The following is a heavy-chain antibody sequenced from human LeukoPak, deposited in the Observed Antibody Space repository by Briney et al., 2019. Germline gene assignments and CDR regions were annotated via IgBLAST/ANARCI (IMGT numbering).Heavy chain of an antibody. CDR1: GFTFSSYS. Sequence: GGSLRLSCAASGFTFSSYSVNWVRQAPGKGLEWVSSIGGSSSYIYYADSVKGRFTISRDNARNSLYLQMNSLRAVDTAVYYCARAAPYYDSSGYYYYFDYWGQGTLVTVSS. D-gene: IGHD3-22*01. V-gene: IGHV3-21*01. J-gene: IGHJ4*02. CDR2: IGGSSSYI. CDR3: ARAAPYYDSSGYYYYFDY.